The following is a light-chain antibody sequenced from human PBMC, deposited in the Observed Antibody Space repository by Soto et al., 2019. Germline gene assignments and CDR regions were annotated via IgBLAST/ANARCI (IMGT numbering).Light chain of an antibody. J-gene: IGKJ3*01. CDR1: QSVSSY. CDR3: QQRSNWPPGST. V-gene: IGKV3-11*01. CDR2: DAS. Sequence: EIVLTQSPATLSLSPGDRATLSCRASQSVSSYLAWYQQKPGQAPRLLIYDASSRATGIPARFSGSGSGTDFTLSIRRLEPEDFAVYYCQQRSNWPPGSTFGPGTKVDIK.